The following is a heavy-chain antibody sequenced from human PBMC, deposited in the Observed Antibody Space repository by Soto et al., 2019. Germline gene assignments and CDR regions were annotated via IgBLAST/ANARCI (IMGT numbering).Heavy chain of an antibody. V-gene: IGHV1-18*01. J-gene: IGHJ3*02. CDR2: ISAYNGNT. CDR1: GYTFTSYG. Sequence: GASVKVSCKASGYTFTSYGISWVRQAPGQGLEWMGWISAYNGNTNYAQKLQGRVTMTTDTSTSTAYMELRSLRSDDTAVYYCARPNYYDSSGYPHDALEIWGRGTMVTVSS. D-gene: IGHD3-22*01. CDR3: ARPNYYDSSGYPHDALEI.